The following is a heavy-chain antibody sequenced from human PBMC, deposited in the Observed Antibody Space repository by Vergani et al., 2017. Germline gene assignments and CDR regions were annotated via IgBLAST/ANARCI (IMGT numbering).Heavy chain of an antibody. CDR3: ARDRVVDTAMAMYNWFDP. CDR2: ISYDGSNK. Sequence: QVQLVESGGGVVQPGRSLRLSCAASGFTFSSYAMHWVRQAPGKGLEWVAVISYDGSNKYYADSVKGRFTISRDNSKNTLYLQMNSLRAEETAVDYCARDRVVDTAMAMYNWFDPWGQGTLVTVSS. J-gene: IGHJ5*02. CDR1: GFTFSSYA. D-gene: IGHD5-18*01. V-gene: IGHV3-30*01.